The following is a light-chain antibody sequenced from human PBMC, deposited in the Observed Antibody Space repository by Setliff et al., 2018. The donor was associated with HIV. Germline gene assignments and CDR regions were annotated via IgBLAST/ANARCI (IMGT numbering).Light chain of an antibody. V-gene: IGLV7-43*01. Sequence: VVTQEPSLTVSPGGTVTLTCASSAGAVTNDHYPNWFRQKPGQAPRALIYSTDNKHSWTSAWFSASLLGGTAALTLSGVQTEDEADYYCLLYYRGAVIFGGGTKVTVL. J-gene: IGLJ2*01. CDR3: LLYYRGAVI. CDR2: STD. CDR1: AGAVTNDHY.